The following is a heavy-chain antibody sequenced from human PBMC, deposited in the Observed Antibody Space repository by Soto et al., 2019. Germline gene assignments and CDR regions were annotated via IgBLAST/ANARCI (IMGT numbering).Heavy chain of an antibody. V-gene: IGHV4-31*03. CDR1: GGSISSGSYY. CDR3: AIYDSSGSRGFQH. D-gene: IGHD3-22*01. CDR2: IYYSGST. Sequence: QVQLQESGPGLVKPSQTLSLTCTVSGGSISSGSYYWSWIRQLPGKGLEWIGYIYYSGSTYYNPSLKSRVTISVDTSKNQFSLNLSSVTAADTAVYYCAIYDSSGSRGFQHWGQGTLVTVSS. J-gene: IGHJ1*01.